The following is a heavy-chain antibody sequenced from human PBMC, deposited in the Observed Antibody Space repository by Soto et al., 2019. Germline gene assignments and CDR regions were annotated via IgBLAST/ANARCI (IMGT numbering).Heavy chain of an antibody. CDR3: ARDLALAGNY. CDR1: GFTFRSYA. CDR2: ISSTSTYT. Sequence: GGSLRLSCAASGFTFRSYAMNWVRQAQEKGLEWVSSISSTSTYTHYADSVKGRFTISRDNANNSLFLQMNSLRAEDTAIYYCARDLALAGNYWGQGALVTVSS. J-gene: IGHJ4*02. D-gene: IGHD6-19*01. V-gene: IGHV3-21*01.